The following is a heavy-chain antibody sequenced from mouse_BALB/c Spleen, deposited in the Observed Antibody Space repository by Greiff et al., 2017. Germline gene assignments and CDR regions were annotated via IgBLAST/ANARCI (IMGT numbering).Heavy chain of an antibody. CDR1: GYTFTDYN. J-gene: IGHJ3*01. Sequence: EVQLQQSGPELVKPGASVKISCKASGYTFTDYNMHWVKQRPEQGLEWIGWIDPENGDTEYAPKFQGKATMTADTSSNTAYLQLSSLTSEDTAVYYCNFNYGSSPFAYWGQGTLVTVSA. D-gene: IGHD1-1*01. CDR2: IDPENGDT. V-gene: IGHV14-4*02. CDR3: NFNYGSSPFAY.